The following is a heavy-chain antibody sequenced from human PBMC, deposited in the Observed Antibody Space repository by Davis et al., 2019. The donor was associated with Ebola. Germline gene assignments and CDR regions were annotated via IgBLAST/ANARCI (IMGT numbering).Heavy chain of an antibody. CDR2: INHSGST. CDR1: GGSFSGYY. CDR3: ARTDV. Sequence: PGGSLRLSCAVYGGSFSGYYWSWIRQPSGKGLEWIGEINHSGSTNYNPSLKSRVTISVDTSKNQFSLKLSSVTAADTAVYYCARTDVWGQGTTVTVSS. J-gene: IGHJ6*02. V-gene: IGHV4-34*01.